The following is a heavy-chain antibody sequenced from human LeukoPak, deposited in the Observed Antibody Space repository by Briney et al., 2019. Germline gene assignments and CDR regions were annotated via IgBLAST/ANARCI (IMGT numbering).Heavy chain of an antibody. V-gene: IGHV3-43*02. Sequence: GGSLRLSCAASGFTFDDYAMHWVGQAPGKGLEWVSLISGDGDSTYYADSVKGRFTISRDNSKNSLYLQMNSLRTEDTALFYCAKDKYSYGYNFDYWGQGTLVTVSS. CDR3: AKDKYSYGYNFDY. J-gene: IGHJ4*02. CDR2: ISGDGDST. CDR1: GFTFDDYA. D-gene: IGHD5-18*01.